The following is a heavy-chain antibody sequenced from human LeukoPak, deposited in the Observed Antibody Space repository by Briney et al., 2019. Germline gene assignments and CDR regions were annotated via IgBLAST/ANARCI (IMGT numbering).Heavy chain of an antibody. CDR3: AKTPTFYDYVWGSPINYFDY. D-gene: IGHD3-16*01. Sequence: PGGSLRLSCAASGFTFSSYAMSWLRQAPGKGLEWVSAISGSGGSTYYADSVKGRFTISGDNSKNTLYLQMNSLRAEDTAVYYCAKTPTFYDYVWGSPINYFDYWGQGTLVTVSS. J-gene: IGHJ4*02. CDR2: ISGSGGST. V-gene: IGHV3-23*01. CDR1: GFTFSSYA.